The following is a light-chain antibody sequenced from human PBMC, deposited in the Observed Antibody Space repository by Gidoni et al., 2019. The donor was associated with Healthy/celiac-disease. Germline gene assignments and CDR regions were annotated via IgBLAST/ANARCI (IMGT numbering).Light chain of an antibody. V-gene: IGKV3-20*01. Sequence: EIVLPQSPDTLYLSPGERATLSCRASQRIKSDYLAWYQQKPGQAPRLLISGASIRATGLPDRFSGSGSGKDFTLTISRLEPEDFAVYYCQQYTNSLTFGGGTKVEIK. CDR3: QQYTNSLT. CDR2: GAS. CDR1: QRIKSDY. J-gene: IGKJ4*01.